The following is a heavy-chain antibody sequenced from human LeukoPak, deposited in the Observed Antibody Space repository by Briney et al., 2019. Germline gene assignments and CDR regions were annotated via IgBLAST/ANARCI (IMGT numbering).Heavy chain of an antibody. CDR1: GFTFSNYA. CDR3: ARDAVRSRYFDWSEIRYYYYYMDV. Sequence: GGSLRLSCAASGFTFSNYAMSWVRQAPGEGLEWVSSINGRGGSTYYADSVKGRFTISRDNSKNTLYLQMNSLRAEDTAVYYCARDAVRSRYFDWSEIRYYYYYMDVWGKGTTVTISS. V-gene: IGHV3-23*01. J-gene: IGHJ6*03. D-gene: IGHD3-9*01. CDR2: INGRGGST.